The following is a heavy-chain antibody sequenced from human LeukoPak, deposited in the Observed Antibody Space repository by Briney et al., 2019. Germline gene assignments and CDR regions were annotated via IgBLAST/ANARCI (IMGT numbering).Heavy chain of an antibody. CDR3: ARAPPYGGYYYYYYMDV. D-gene: IGHD4/OR15-4a*01. V-gene: IGHV3-23*01. CDR1: GFTFSTYA. Sequence: GGSLRLSCAASGFTFSTYAMTWVRQAPGKGLEWVSGLSGSGSTTYYADSVKGRFTISRDNSKNTLYLQMSSLRAGDTAIYYCARAPPYGGYYYYYYMDVWGKGTTATVSS. CDR2: LSGSGSTT. J-gene: IGHJ6*03.